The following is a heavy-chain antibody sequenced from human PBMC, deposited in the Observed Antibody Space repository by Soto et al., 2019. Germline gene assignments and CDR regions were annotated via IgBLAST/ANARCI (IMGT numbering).Heavy chain of an antibody. CDR2: IRSKAYGGTT. CDR3: AREVSTRTLSGYDYYYYYGMDV. V-gene: IGHV3-49*04. CDR1: GFTFGDYA. J-gene: IGHJ6*02. Sequence: GGSLRLSCTASGFTFGDYAMSWVRQAPGKGLEWVGFIRSKAYGGTTEYAAYVKGRFTISRDDYKSIAYLQMNSLKTEDTAVYYCAREVSTRTLSGYDYYYYYGMDVWGQGTTVTVSS. D-gene: IGHD5-12*01.